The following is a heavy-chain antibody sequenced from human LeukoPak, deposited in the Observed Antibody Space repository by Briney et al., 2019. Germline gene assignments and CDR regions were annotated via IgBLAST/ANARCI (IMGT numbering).Heavy chain of an antibody. CDR3: ARIPTGGFLEWSYYYYYGTDV. J-gene: IGHJ6*02. CDR2: ISAYNGNT. V-gene: IGHV1-18*01. Sequence: ASVKVSCKASGYTFTSYGISWVRQAPGQGLEWMGWISAYNGNTNYAQKLQGRVTMTTDTSTSTAYMELRSLRSDDTAVYYCARIPTGGFLEWSYYYYYGTDVWGQGTTVTVSS. D-gene: IGHD3-3*01. CDR1: GYTFTSYG.